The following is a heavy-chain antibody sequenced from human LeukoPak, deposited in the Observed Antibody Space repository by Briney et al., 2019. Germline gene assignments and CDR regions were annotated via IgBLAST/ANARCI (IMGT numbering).Heavy chain of an antibody. J-gene: IGHJ4*02. Sequence: GRSLRLSCVASGFTFSSDAMHWVRQTPGKGLEWVAVISYDGNEKYQVDSVKGRFTISRDNSKNTLYLQMNSLRAEDTAVYYCAKGAGYGLDYWGQGTLVTVSS. CDR2: ISYDGNEK. CDR3: AKGAGYGLDY. CDR1: GFTFSSDA. V-gene: IGHV3-30-3*01. D-gene: IGHD5-18*01.